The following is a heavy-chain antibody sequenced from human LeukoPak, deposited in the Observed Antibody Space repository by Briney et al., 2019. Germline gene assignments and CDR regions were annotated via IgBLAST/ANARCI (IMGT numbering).Heavy chain of an antibody. J-gene: IGHJ4*02. CDR3: TRDLGHGAGIFWDY. D-gene: IGHD3-10*01. V-gene: IGHV1-18*04. CDR2: ISAYNGNT. CDR1: GYTFTSFG. Sequence: ASVKVSCKASGYTFTSFGISWVRQAPGQGLEWMGWISAYNGNTNYAQKVQGRVTLTTDISASTAYVEVTSLRPDDTAVYYCTRDLGHGAGIFWDYWGQGTLVTVSP.